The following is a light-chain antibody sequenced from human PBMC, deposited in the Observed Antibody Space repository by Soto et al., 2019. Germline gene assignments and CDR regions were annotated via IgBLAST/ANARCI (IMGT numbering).Light chain of an antibody. CDR1: QPISSW. V-gene: IGKV1D-12*01. CDR2: LPS. J-gene: IGKJ4*01. Sequence: DIQMTQSPSSVSASVGDRVTITCRASQPISSWVAWYQQRPGEAPKLLIQLPSRLQSGVPSRFSGSGSGTECTLTIASLQPEDFATYYCQQANYYPLTFCGGTTVDIK. CDR3: QQANYYPLT.